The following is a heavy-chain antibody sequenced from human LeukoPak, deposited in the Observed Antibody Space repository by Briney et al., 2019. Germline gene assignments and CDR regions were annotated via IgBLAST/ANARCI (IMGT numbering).Heavy chain of an antibody. J-gene: IGHJ5*02. CDR2: INPNSGGT. CDR3: ARTPLYCSSTSCYYSWFDP. D-gene: IGHD2-2*01. V-gene: IGHV1-2*02. CDR1: GYTFTGYY. Sequence: RASVKVSCKASGYTFTGYYMHWVRQAPGQGLEWMGWINPNSGGTNYAQKFQGRVTMTRDTSISTAYMELRRLRSDNTAVYYCARTPLYCSSTSCYYSWFDPWGQGTLVTVSS.